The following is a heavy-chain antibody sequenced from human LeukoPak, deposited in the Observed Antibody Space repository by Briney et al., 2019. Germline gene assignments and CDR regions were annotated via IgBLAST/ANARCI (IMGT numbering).Heavy chain of an antibody. CDR2: ISSSSSYI. V-gene: IGHV3-21*01. D-gene: IGHD1-26*01. J-gene: IGHJ4*02. CDR1: GFTFSSYS. Sequence: GRSLRLSCAASGFTFSSYSMNWVRQAPGKGLEWVSSISSSSSYIYYADSVKGRFTISRDNAKNSLYLQMNSLRAEDTAVYYCARRGGSYQPFDYWGQGTLVTVSS. CDR3: ARRGGSYQPFDY.